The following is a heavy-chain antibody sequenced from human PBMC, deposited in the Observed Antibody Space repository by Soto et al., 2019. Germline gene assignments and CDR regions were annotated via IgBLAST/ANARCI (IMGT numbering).Heavy chain of an antibody. V-gene: IGHV3-11*05. J-gene: IGHJ4*02. D-gene: IGHD6-13*01. CDR1: GFTFSDYY. CDR2: ISSSSSYT. Sequence: QVQLVESGGGLVKPGGSLRLSCAASGFTFSDYYMSWIRQAPGKGLEWVSYISSSSSYTNYADSVKGRFTISRDNAKNSLYLQMNSLRAEDTAVYYCARYELYSSSWPDYSGQGTLVTVSS. CDR3: ARYELYSSSWPDY.